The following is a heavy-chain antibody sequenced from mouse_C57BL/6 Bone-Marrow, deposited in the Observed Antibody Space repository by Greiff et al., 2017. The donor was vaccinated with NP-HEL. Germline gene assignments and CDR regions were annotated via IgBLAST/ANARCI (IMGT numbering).Heavy chain of an antibody. V-gene: IGHV5-17*01. CDR3: ARVYSNPAWFAY. CDR2: ISSGSSTI. D-gene: IGHD2-5*01. Sequence: EVKLVESGGGLVKPGGSLKLSCAASGFTFSDYGMHWVRQAPEKGLEWVAYISSGSSTIYYADAVKGRFTISRDNAKNTLFLQMTSLGSEDTAMYYCARVYSNPAWFAYWGQGTLVTVSA. J-gene: IGHJ3*01. CDR1: GFTFSDYG.